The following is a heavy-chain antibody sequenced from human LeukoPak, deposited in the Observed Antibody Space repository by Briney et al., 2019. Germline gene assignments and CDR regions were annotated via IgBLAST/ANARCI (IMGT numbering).Heavy chain of an antibody. D-gene: IGHD3-10*01. J-gene: IGHJ4*02. V-gene: IGHV3-7*01. CDR3: ARGKGVHY. CDR2: IKQDESET. Sequence: PGGSLRLSCAASGFTFSGYWMPWVRQAPGKGLEWVANIKQDESETYYVDSVKGRFTISRDNARNSLYLQMNSLRAEDTAVYYCARGKGVHYCCQGILVTVSS. CDR1: GFTFSGYW.